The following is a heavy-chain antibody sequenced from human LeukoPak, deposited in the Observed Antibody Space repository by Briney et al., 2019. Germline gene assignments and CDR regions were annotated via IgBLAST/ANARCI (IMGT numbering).Heavy chain of an antibody. V-gene: IGHV3-23*01. CDR1: GFTFSSYA. J-gene: IGHJ4*02. CDR2: ISGSGGST. D-gene: IGHD3-10*01. CDR3: AKHQVLLWFGELSH. Sequence: GGSLRLSCAASGFTFSSYAMSWVRQAPGKGLEWVSAISGSGGSTYYADSVKGRFTISRDNSKTTLYLQMNSLRAEDTAVYYCAKHQVLLWFGELSHWGQGTLVTVSS.